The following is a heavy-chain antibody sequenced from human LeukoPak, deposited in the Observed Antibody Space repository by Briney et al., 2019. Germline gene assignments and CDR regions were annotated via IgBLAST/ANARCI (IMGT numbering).Heavy chain of an antibody. CDR1: GGSFSGYY. Sequence: SETLSLTCAVYGGSFSGYYWSWIRQPPAKGREWMGEINHCGSTNYNPPLKSRVTISVDTPKNQFSLKLSSVTAADTAVYYCARGLRDSSSWYEFSWFDLWGQGTMVTVSS. V-gene: IGHV4-34*01. CDR3: ARGLRDSSSWYEFSWFDL. D-gene: IGHD6-13*01. J-gene: IGHJ5*02. CDR2: INHCGST.